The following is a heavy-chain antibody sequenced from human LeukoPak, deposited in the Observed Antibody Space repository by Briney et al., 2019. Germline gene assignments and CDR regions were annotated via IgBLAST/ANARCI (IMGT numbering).Heavy chain of an antibody. V-gene: IGHV4-38-2*02. CDR2: IYHSGST. CDR1: GYSISSGYY. CDR3: ARDLVAAAASYNWFDP. D-gene: IGHD6-13*01. Sequence: PSETLSLTCTVSGYSISSGYYWGWIRQPPGKGLEWIGEIYHSGSTNYNPSLKSRVTISVDKSKNQFSLKLSSVTAADTAVYYCARDLVAAAASYNWFDPWGQGTLVTVSS. J-gene: IGHJ5*02.